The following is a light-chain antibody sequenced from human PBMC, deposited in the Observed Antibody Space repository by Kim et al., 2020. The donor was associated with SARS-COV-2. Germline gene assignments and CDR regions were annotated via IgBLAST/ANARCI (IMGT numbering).Light chain of an antibody. CDR3: QVWGTSSEHTRV. V-gene: IGLV3-21*04. J-gene: IGLJ2*01. CDR1: SLGSCG. Sequence: PGETATISCGGNSLGSCGVHWDQQKPGQAPVLAIYYASHRPSGSPGRFCGSNSGNTATLRISRVEAGDEADYCGQVWGTSSEHTRVFGGGTQLTVL. CDR2: YAS.